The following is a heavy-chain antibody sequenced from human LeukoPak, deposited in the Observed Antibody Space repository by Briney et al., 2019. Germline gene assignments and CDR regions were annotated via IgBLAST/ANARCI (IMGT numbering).Heavy chain of an antibody. V-gene: IGHV1-18*01. CDR1: GYTFTSYG. Sequence: ASVKVSCKASGYTFTSYGISWVRQAPGQGLEWMGWISAYNGNTNYVQKLQGRVTMTTDTSTSTAYMELRSLRSDDTAVYYCARNWLPHYYYGMDVWGQGTTVTVSS. CDR3: ARNWLPHYYYGMDV. J-gene: IGHJ6*02. D-gene: IGHD6-19*01. CDR2: ISAYNGNT.